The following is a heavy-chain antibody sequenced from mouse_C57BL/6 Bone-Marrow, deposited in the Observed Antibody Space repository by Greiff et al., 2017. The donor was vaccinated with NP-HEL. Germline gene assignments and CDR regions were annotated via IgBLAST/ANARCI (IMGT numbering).Heavy chain of an antibody. D-gene: IGHD4-1*01. CDR2: ISSGGSYT. Sequence: DVMLVESGGDLVKPGGSLKLSCAASGFTFSSYGMSWVRQTPDKRLEWVATISSGGSYTYYPDSVKGRFTISRDNAKNTLYLQMSSLKSEDTAMYYCARDTGTGFAYWGQGTLVTVSA. J-gene: IGHJ3*01. CDR3: ARDTGTGFAY. V-gene: IGHV5-6*02. CDR1: GFTFSSYG.